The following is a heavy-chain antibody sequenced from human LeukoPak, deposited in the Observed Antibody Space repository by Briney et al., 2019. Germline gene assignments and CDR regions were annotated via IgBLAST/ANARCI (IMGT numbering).Heavy chain of an antibody. CDR2: ISCYNGDT. CDR3: ARDPSNTSGYYVYHDY. Sequence: ASVKVSCKASGYTFNKYGISWVRQAPGQGLEWMGWISCYNGDTRYAQKFQGRVTMTKDTSTSTVHMELRSLRSGDTAVCYCARDPSNTSGYYVYHDYWGQGALVTVSS. D-gene: IGHD6-19*01. J-gene: IGHJ4*02. CDR1: GYTFNKYG. V-gene: IGHV1-18*01.